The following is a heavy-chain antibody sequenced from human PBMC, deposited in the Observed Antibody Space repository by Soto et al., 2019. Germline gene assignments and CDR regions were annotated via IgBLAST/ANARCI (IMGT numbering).Heavy chain of an antibody. CDR1: GFTLTSYE. CDR3: AGSRRNNDFWSDPQLGDGMDV. J-gene: IGHJ6*02. D-gene: IGHD3-3*01. CDR2: ISSTSSTI. V-gene: IGHV3-48*03. Sequence: VQLVESGGDLIQPGGSLRLSCAVSGFTLTSYEMNWVRQAPGKGLEWISYISSTSSTIYYADSVRGRFTISRDNAKNSLYLQMNSLRAEDTAVYYCAGSRRNNDFWSDPQLGDGMDVWGQGTTVTVSS.